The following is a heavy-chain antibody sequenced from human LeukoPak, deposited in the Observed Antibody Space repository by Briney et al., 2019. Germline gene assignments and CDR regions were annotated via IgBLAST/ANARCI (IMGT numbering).Heavy chain of an antibody. CDR1: GFTFSSYA. D-gene: IGHD1-26*01. CDR2: ISGSGAST. J-gene: IGHJ6*03. CDR3: AKERGRRSYYVDYYYYMDA. V-gene: IGHV3-23*01. Sequence: PGGSLRLSCAASGFTFSSYAMSWVRQAPGKGLEWVSAISGSGASTYYADSVKGRFTVSGDNSKNTLYLQMNSLRAEDTAVYYCAKERGRRSYYVDYYYYMDAWGKGTTVTVSS.